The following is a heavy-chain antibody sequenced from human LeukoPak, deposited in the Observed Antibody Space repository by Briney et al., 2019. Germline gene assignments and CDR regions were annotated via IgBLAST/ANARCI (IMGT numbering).Heavy chain of an antibody. V-gene: IGHV4-59*08. CDR2: IYYSGST. D-gene: IGHD3-22*01. J-gene: IGHJ4*02. CDR3: ASVYYYDSSGSIFYFDY. CDR1: GGSISSYY. Sequence: SETLSLTCTVSGGSISSYYWNWIRQPPGKGLEWIGYIYYSGSTNYNPSLKSRVTISVDTSKNQFSLKLSSVTAADTAVYYCASVYYYDSSGSIFYFDYWGQGTLVTVPS.